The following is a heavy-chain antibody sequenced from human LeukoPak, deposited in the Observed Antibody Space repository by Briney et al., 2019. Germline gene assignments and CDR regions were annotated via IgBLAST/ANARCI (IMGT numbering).Heavy chain of an antibody. Sequence: GGSLRLSCAASGFTFSSYGMHWVRQAPGKGLEWVAFIRYDGSNKYYADSVKGRFTISRDNSKNTLYLQMNSLRAEDTAVYYCAKDPQPKAGSKGRNFQHWGQGTLVTVSS. CDR2: IRYDGSNK. J-gene: IGHJ1*01. CDR1: GFTFSSYG. CDR3: AKDPQPKAGSKGRNFQH. V-gene: IGHV3-30*02. D-gene: IGHD1-26*01.